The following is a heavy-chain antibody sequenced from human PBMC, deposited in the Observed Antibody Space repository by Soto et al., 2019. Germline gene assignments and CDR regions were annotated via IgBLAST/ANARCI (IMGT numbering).Heavy chain of an antibody. CDR3: ARDRLGGKVHFDI. CDR2: IWYDGSNK. CDR1: GFTFSSYG. V-gene: IGHV3-33*01. Sequence: GSLRLSCAASGFTFSSYGMHWVRQAPGKGLEWVAVIWYDGSNKYYADSVKGRFTISRDNSKNTLYLQMNSLRAEDTAVYYCARDRLGGKVHFDIWGQGTMVTVSS. D-gene: IGHD2-15*01. J-gene: IGHJ3*02.